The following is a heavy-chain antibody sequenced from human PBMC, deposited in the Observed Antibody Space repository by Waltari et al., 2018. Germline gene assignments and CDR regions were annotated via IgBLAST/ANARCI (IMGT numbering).Heavy chain of an antibody. CDR2: IYSGGST. D-gene: IGHD6-19*01. J-gene: IGHJ4*02. CDR3: ARDIVAVAGSGAGDY. CDR1: GFTVSSNY. V-gene: IGHV3-53*01. Sequence: EVQLVESGGGLIQPGGSLRLSCAASGFTVSSNYRSWVRQAPGKGLEWVSVIYSGGSTYYADSVKGRFTISRDNSKNTLYLQMNSLRAEDTAVYYCARDIVAVAGSGAGDYWGQGTLVTVSS.